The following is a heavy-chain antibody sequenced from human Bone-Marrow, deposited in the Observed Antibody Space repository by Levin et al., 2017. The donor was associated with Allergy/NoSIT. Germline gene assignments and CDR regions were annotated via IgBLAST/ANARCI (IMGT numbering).Heavy chain of an antibody. CDR3: AKDPYCSGGSCYSYWYFDL. J-gene: IGHJ2*01. V-gene: IGHV3-23*01. CDR1: GFTFSSYA. D-gene: IGHD2-15*01. CDR2: ISGSGGST. Sequence: GESLKISCAASGFTFSSYAMSWVRQAPGKGLEWVSAISGSGGSTYYADSVKGRFTISRDNSKNTLYLQMNSLRAEDTAVYYCAKDPYCSGGSCYSYWYFDLWGRGTLVTVSS.